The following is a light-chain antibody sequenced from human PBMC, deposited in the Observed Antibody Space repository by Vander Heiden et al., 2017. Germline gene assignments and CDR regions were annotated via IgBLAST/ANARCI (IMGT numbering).Light chain of an antibody. Sequence: DIQMTQSPSTLSASVGDRVTITCRARQSISSWLAWYQQQPGTATQLMIDEASSLESGVPSRCSGSGSGTVFPLTISSLQHDDVATYYRQQYNCHPYTFGQGTKVEIK. CDR3: QQYNCHPYT. CDR2: EAS. J-gene: IGKJ2*01. V-gene: IGKV1-5*01. CDR1: QSISSW.